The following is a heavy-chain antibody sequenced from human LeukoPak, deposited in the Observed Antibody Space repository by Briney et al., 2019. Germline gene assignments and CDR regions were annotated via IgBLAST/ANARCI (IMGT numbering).Heavy chain of an antibody. CDR2: ISGSGGST. CDR3: AIPGVGYASGSSPKYGMDV. Sequence: GGSLRLSCAASGFTFSSYAMSWVRQAPGKGLEWVSAISGSGGSTYYADTVTGRFTISRDNSKNTLYLQMNSLRAEDTAVYYSAIPGVGYASGSSPKYGMDVWGQGTTVTASS. J-gene: IGHJ6*02. V-gene: IGHV3-23*01. CDR1: GFTFSSYA. D-gene: IGHD3-10*01.